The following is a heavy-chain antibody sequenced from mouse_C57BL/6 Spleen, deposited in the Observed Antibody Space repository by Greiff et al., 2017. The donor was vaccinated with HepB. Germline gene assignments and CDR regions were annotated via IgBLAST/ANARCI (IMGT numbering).Heavy chain of an antibody. V-gene: IGHV1-64*01. CDR1: GYTFTSYW. CDR2: IHPNSGST. CDR3: ARSKGEGYYVEYYFDY. D-gene: IGHD1-1*01. J-gene: IGHJ2*01. Sequence: QVQLQQPGAELVKPGASVKLSCKASGYTFTSYWMHWVKQRPGQGLEWIGMIHPNSGSTNYNEKFKSKATLTVDKSSSTAYMQLSSLTSEDSAVYYCARSKGEGYYVEYYFDYWGQGTTLTVSS.